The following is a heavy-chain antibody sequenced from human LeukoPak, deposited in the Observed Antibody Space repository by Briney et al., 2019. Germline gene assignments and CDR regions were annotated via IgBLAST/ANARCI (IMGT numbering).Heavy chain of an antibody. CDR1: GDSLSNRNYY. J-gene: IGHJ5*01. CDR3: AGLRRLALPDS. D-gene: IGHD6-19*01. CDR2: LYLSGAT. V-gene: IGHV4-39*01. Sequence: SETLSLTRCVSGDSLSNRNYYWGWIRQPPGKGLEWIGSLYLSGATYYNSSLKSRLSISVDTSENQFSLNLTSMTAADTAVYYCAGLRRLALPDSWSQGILVVVAS.